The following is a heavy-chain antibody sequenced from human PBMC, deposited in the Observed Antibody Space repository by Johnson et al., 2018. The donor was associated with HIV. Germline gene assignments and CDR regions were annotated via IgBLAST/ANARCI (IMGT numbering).Heavy chain of an antibody. CDR2: IYSGGST. J-gene: IGHJ3*02. D-gene: IGHD1-26*01. CDR1: GFTVSSNY. CDR3: AKGEIEDAFDI. Sequence: EVQLVESGGGLVKPGGSLRLSCAASGFTVSSNYMSWVRQAPGQGLEWVSVIYSGGSTYYADSVKGRFTISRDNAKNSLYLQMNSLRAEDTAVYYCAKGEIEDAFDIWGQGTMVTVSS. V-gene: IGHV3-66*01.